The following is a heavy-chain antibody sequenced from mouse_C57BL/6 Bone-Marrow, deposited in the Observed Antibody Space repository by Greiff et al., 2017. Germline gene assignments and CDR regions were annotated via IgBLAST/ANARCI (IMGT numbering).Heavy chain of an antibody. J-gene: IGHJ3*01. Sequence: QVQLQQPGAELVRPGTSVKLSCTASGYTFTSYWMHWVKQRPGQGLEWIGVIDPSDSYTNYNQKFKGKATLTVDTSSSTAYMQLSSLTSEDSAVYYCARELIYYDYVAWFAYWGQGTLVTVSA. CDR1: GYTFTSYW. CDR3: ARELIYYDYVAWFAY. V-gene: IGHV1-59*01. D-gene: IGHD2-4*01. CDR2: IDPSDSYT.